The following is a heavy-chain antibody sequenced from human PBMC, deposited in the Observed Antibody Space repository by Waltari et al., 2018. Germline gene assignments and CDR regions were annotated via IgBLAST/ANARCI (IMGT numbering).Heavy chain of an antibody. CDR3: ARDGGLPHCTGGVCSRRGFDP. CDR2: IKQDGSEK. J-gene: IGHJ5*02. V-gene: IGHV3-7*01. CDR1: GFTFSSYW. Sequence: EVQLVESGGGLVQPGGSLRLSCAASGFTFSSYWMSWVRQAPGKGLEWVANIKQDGSEKYYVDSVKGRLTIARDNAKNSLYRQMNSLRAEDTAGYYCARDGGLPHCTGGVCSRRGFDPWGQGTLVTVSS. D-gene: IGHD2-8*02.